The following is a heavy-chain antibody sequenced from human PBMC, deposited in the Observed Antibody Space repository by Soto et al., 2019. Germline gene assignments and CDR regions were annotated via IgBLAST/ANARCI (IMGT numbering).Heavy chain of an antibody. V-gene: IGHV4-59*01. CDR2: VYHSGST. J-gene: IGHJ6*03. D-gene: IGHD2-8*01. CDR3: ARGIRVSATGYYYMDV. CDR1: GGSISSYY. Sequence: QVQLQESGPGLVKPSETLSLTCTVSGGSISSYYWSWIRQSPGKGLEWIGYVYHSGSTSYTPSLKIRVTISVDTSKNQLSLKLSAVTAADTAVYYCARGIRVSATGYYYMDVWGKGATVTVSS.